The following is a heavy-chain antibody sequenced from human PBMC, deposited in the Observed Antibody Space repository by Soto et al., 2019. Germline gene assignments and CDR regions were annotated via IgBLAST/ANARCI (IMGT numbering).Heavy chain of an antibody. D-gene: IGHD3-3*01. V-gene: IGHV4-30-4*01. CDR1: GVSISSGSYF. Sequence: PXETLFPTCPVFGVSISSGSYFWIWLRQPPGKGREWIGYIYYGGSTYYSPSLRTRVIMSMDTSKNQFSLRLSSVTAADTGVYYCASLDFWSGYTPSGPYGMDVWGQGTTVTVSS. J-gene: IGHJ6*02. CDR3: ASLDFWSGYTPSGPYGMDV. CDR2: IYYGGST.